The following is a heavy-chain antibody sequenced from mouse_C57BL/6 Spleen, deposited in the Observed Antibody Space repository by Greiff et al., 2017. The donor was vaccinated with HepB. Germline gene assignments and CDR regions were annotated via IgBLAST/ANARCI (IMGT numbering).Heavy chain of an antibody. J-gene: IGHJ2*01. CDR1: SYTFTSYW. CDR3: ARSGLGRRDYFDY. CDR2: IYPGSGST. V-gene: IGHV1-55*01. Sequence: VQLQQPGAELVKPGASVKMSCKASSYTFTSYWITWVKQRPGQGLEWIGDIYPGSGSTNYNEKFKSKATLTVDTSSSTAYMQLSSLTSEDSAVYYCARSGLGRRDYFDYWGQGTTLTVSS. D-gene: IGHD4-1*01.